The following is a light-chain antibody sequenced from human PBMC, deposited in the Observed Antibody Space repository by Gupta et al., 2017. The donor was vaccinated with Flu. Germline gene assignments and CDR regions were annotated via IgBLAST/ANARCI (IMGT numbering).Light chain of an antibody. CDR1: SGSVSSSSF. CDR3: VPYTSSGICV. J-gene: IGLJ2*01. CDR2: DTN. V-gene: IGLV8-61*01. Sequence: QTVVTQEPSFSVPPGGTVTLTCGLSSGSVSSSSFASWYQQTPGQTPRTLSYDTNTRSSGVPDRFSASILGGTAALTITGAQAEDEADYYCVPYTSSGICVFGGGTKVTVL.